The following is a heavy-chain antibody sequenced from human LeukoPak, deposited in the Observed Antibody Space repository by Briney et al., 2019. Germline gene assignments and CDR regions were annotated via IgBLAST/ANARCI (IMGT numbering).Heavy chain of an antibody. CDR2: INHSGST. J-gene: IGHJ5*02. V-gene: IGHV4-34*01. CDR1: GGSFSGYY. Sequence: PSETLSLTCAVYGGSFSGYYWSWIRQPPGKGLEWIGEINHSGSTNYNPSLKSRVTISVDTSKNQFSLKLSSVTAADTAVYYCARGPLLPNRFDPWGQGTLVTVSS. D-gene: IGHD2-15*01. CDR3: ARGPLLPNRFDP.